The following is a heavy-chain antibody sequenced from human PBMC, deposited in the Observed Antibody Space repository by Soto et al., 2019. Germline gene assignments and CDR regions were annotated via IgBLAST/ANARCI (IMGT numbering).Heavy chain of an antibody. CDR2: IYDRGSI. D-gene: IGHD2-21*01. CDR3: ARDDCGGTRCSYYYGMDV. CDR1: GGSINSDDSY. Sequence: QVQLQESGPGLVAPSQTLSLTCTVSGGSINSDDSYWSWISQPPGKGLAWIGYIYDRGSIFYNPSLESRVTISVDTSKNQFSLKLSSVTAADTAVYYCARDDCGGTRCSYYYGMDVWGQGTTVTVSS. V-gene: IGHV4-30-4*01. J-gene: IGHJ6*02.